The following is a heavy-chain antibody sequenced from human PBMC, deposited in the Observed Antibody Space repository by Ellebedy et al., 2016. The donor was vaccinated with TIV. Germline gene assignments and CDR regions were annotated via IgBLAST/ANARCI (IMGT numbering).Heavy chain of an antibody. J-gene: IGHJ4*02. V-gene: IGHV5-51*01. D-gene: IGHD2-21*02. Sequence: GESLKISCKGSGFRFNNYWIGWVRQMPGKGLEWMGVIHPGDTETRYSPSFEGHITISADTSVNTAYLQWSSLRASDTAMYYCVRITADDVLDYWGQGSLVTVSS. CDR1: GFRFNNYW. CDR3: VRITADDVLDY. CDR2: IHPGDTET.